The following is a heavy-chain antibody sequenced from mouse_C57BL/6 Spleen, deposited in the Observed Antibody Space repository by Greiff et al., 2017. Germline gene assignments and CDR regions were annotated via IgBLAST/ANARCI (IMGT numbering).Heavy chain of an antibody. CDR3: ARAGGSSYGGYFDV. J-gene: IGHJ1*03. D-gene: IGHD1-1*01. V-gene: IGHV1-80*01. CDR1: GYAFSSYW. Sequence: QVQLQQSGAELVKPGASVKISCKASGYAFSSYWMNWVKQRPGKGLEWIGQIYPGDGDTNYTGKFKGKATLTADKSSSTAYMQLSSLTSEDAAVYVCARAGGSSYGGYFDVWGTGTTVTVSS. CDR2: IYPGDGDT.